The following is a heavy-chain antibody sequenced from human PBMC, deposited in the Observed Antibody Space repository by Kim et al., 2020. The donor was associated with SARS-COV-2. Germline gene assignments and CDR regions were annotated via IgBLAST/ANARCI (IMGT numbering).Heavy chain of an antibody. V-gene: IGHV3-23*01. CDR1: GFTFNNYA. CDR2: ISGSGGST. J-gene: IGHJ4*02. D-gene: IGHD2-21*01. CDR3: AKDGWRFTNPEAY. Sequence: GGSLRLSCAASGFTFNNYAMSWVRQAPGKGLEWVSGISGSGGSTNYADSVKGRFTISRDNSNSTLYLQMNSLRAEDTAVYYCAKDGWRFTNPEAYWGQGT.